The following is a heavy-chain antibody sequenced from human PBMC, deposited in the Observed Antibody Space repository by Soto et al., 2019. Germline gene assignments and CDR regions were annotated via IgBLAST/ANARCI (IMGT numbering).Heavy chain of an antibody. CDR3: ARHHDS. Sequence: SETLSLTCTVXXXSXSSYYWSWIRQPPGKGLEWIGYIYYSGSTNYNPSLKSRVTISVDTSKNQFSLKLSSVTAADTAVYYCARHHDSWGQGTLVTVS. J-gene: IGHJ4*02. V-gene: IGHV4-59*08. CDR2: IYYSGST. CDR1: XXSXSSYY.